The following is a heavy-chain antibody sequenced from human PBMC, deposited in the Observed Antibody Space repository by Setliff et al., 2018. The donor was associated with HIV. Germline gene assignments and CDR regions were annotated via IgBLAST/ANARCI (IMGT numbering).Heavy chain of an antibody. Sequence: LSCAASGFTFSSFSMNWVRQAPGKGLEWTGSIYHTGRTYYNRSLESRLTISIDTSKNQFSLRLSSVTAADTAVYYCARAPTGVTNAFDIWGQGTMVTVSS. CDR3: ARAPTGVTNAFDI. J-gene: IGHJ3*02. CDR1: GFTFSSFSM. CDR2: IYHTGRT. D-gene: IGHD2-8*02. V-gene: IGHV4-38-2*01.